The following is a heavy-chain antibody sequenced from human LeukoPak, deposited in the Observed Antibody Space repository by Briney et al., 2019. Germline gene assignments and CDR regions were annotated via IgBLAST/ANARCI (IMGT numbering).Heavy chain of an antibody. CDR2: ISDSD. Sequence: PGGSLRLSCAASGFTFSNYAMSWVRQAPGKGLESVSAISDSDYYADSVNGRFTISRDNSKNTLYLQMNSLRAEDTAVYYCARGDLEKRTYYYDSSGSYYFDCWGQGTLVTVSS. CDR3: ARGDLEKRTYYYDSSGSYYFDC. CDR1: GFTFSNYA. J-gene: IGHJ4*02. V-gene: IGHV3-23*01. D-gene: IGHD3-22*01.